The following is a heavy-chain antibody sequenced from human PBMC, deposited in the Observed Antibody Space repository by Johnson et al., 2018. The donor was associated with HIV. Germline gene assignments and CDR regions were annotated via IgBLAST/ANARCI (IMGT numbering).Heavy chain of an antibody. CDR1: GLSFDDYG. CDR2: INWNGGST. D-gene: IGHD1-14*01. CDR3: ARVQGLSITTAIGAAFDI. Sequence: VQLVESGGGVVQPGRSLRLSCAASGLSFDDYGMSWVRQAPGKGLEWVSGINWNGGSTGYADSVKGRFSISRDNAKNSLFLQMNSLRVEDTALYYCARVQGLSITTAIGAAFDIWGQGTLVTVSS. V-gene: IGHV3-20*04. J-gene: IGHJ3*02.